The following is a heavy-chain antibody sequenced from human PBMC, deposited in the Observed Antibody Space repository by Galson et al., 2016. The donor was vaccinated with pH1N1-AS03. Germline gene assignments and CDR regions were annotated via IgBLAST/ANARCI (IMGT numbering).Heavy chain of an antibody. V-gene: IGHV3-7*03. CDR1: GFTFNNYW. D-gene: IGHD5-12*01. J-gene: IGHJ4*02. Sequence: SLRLSCAASGFTFNNYWMNWVRQAPGKGLEWVAHIKQDGSEKNYVDSVKGRFTISRDNAKNSLYLQMNSRRVEDTAVYYCARDLDDGYRADLGYWGQGTLFTVSS. CDR3: ARDLDDGYRADLGY. CDR2: IKQDGSEK.